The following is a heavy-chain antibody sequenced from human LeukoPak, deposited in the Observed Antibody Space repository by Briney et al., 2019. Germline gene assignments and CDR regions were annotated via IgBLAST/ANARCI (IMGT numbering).Heavy chain of an antibody. CDR1: GFTVSSNY. Sequence: PGGSLRLSCAASGFTVSSNYMSWVRQAPGKGLEWVSVIYSGGSTYYADSVKGRFTISRDNSKNTLYLQMNSLRAEDTAVYYCARMERSKGYLRFDPWGQGTLVTVSS. J-gene: IGHJ5*02. V-gene: IGHV3-66*02. D-gene: IGHD2-15*01. CDR2: IYSGGST. CDR3: ARMERSKGYLRFDP.